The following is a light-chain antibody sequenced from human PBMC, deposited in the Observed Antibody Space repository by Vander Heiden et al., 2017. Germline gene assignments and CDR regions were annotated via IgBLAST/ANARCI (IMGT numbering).Light chain of an antibody. V-gene: IGKV1-5*01. CDR3: QQYNSYWT. CDR1: QSLSSW. J-gene: IGKJ1*01. CDR2: DAS. Sequence: DIQMTQSPSTLSASVGDRVTITCRASQSLSSWLAWYQQKPGKAPKPLIYDASSLESGVPSRFSGSGSGTEFTLTISSLQPDDFATYYCQQYNSYWTFGQGTKVEIK.